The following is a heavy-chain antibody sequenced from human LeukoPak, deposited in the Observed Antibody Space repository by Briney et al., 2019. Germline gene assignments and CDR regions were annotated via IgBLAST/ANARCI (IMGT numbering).Heavy chain of an antibody. D-gene: IGHD3-9*01. J-gene: IGHJ4*02. CDR2: IYYSGST. V-gene: IGHV4-31*03. Sequence: SQTLSPTCTVSGGSISSGGYYWSWIRQHPGKGLEWIGYIYYSGSTYYNPSLKSRVTISVDTSKNQFSLKLSSVTAADTAVYYCARAEILTGYFDYWGQGTLVTVSS. CDR3: ARAEILTGYFDY. CDR1: GGSISSGGYY.